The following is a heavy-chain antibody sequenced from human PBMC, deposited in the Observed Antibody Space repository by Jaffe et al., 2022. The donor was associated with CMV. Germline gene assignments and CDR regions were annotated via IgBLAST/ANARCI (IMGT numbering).Heavy chain of an antibody. V-gene: IGHV3-48*02. Sequence: EAQLVESGGGLVQPGGSLRLSCAGSGFTFSNYNMNWVRQAPGKGLEWVSYIGSDITTIYYADSVKGRFTISRDNAKSSLYLQMNSLRDEDTAVYYCHCRTADGEHWGQGTLVTVSS. CDR3: HCRTADGEH. CDR1: GFTFSNYN. CDR2: IGSDITTI. J-gene: IGHJ1*01. D-gene: IGHD2-15*01.